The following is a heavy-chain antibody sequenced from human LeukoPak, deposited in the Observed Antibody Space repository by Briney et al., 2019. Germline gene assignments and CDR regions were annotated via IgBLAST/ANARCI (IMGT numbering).Heavy chain of an antibody. J-gene: IGHJ3*01. Sequence: GGSLRLSCSASGFISSTWSVNWVRQAPGKGLECVSHLSSSGTIFYAASVTGRLTLSRGNANNSLSLQMNTLRADHTAVYFTARGGCYRVDDAFDVWGQGTMVTVSS. CDR2: LSSSGTI. CDR1: GFISSTWS. CDR3: ARGGCYRVDDAFDV. D-gene: IGHD3-16*02. V-gene: IGHV3-48*01.